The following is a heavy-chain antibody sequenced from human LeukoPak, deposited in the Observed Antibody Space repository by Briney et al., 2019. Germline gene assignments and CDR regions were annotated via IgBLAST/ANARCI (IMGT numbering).Heavy chain of an antibody. CDR1: GYTFPGYY. Sequence: ASVKVSCKASGYTFPGYYMHWVRQAPGQGLDWMGWINPNSGGTNYAQKFQGRVTMTRDTSISTAYMELSRLRSDDTAVYYCAREHSSSSGKVFDYWGRGTLVTVSS. J-gene: IGHJ4*02. D-gene: IGHD6-6*01. V-gene: IGHV1-2*02. CDR2: INPNSGGT. CDR3: AREHSSSSGKVFDY.